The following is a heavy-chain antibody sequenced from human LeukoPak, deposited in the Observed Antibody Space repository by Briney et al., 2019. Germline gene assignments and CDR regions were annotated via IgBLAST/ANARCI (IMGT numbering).Heavy chain of an antibody. V-gene: IGHV4-39*02. CDR3: ARDGCSSTSCYHNY. D-gene: IGHD2-2*01. Sequence: SETLSLTCTVSGGSISSSSYYWGWICQPPGKGLEWIGSIYYSGSTYYNPSLKSRVTISVDTSKNQFSLKLSSVTAADTAVYYCARDGCSSTSCYHNYWGQGTLVTVSS. J-gene: IGHJ4*02. CDR1: GGSISSSSYY. CDR2: IYYSGST.